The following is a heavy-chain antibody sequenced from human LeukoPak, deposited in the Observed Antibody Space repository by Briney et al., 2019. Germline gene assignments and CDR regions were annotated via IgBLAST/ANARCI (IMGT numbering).Heavy chain of an antibody. D-gene: IGHD3-22*01. CDR1: GFTFSRSG. Sequence: GRSLRLSCAASGFTFSRSGMHWVRQAPGKGLEWVAVISSYGSNKYYADSVKGRFTISRDNSETTLYLQMNSLRAEDTAVYYCARGSSGYSYYFDYWGQGTLVSVSS. CDR2: ISSYGSNK. J-gene: IGHJ4*02. V-gene: IGHV3-30*03. CDR3: ARGSSGYSYYFDY.